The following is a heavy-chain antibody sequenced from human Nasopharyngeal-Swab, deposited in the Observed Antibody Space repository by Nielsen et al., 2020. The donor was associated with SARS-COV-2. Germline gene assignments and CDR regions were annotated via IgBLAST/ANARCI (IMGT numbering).Heavy chain of an antibody. D-gene: IGHD3-10*01. CDR3: ARDRGALNV. Sequence: QTHSLTRAISGDSVSSNNAAWNWIRQSPARGLEWLGRTYYRSQWYSDYAVSVKSRITINPDTAKNQFSLQLNSVTPEDTAVYYCARDRGALNVWGQGTTVTVSS. CDR1: GDSVSSNNAA. V-gene: IGHV6-1*01. CDR2: TYYRSQWYS. J-gene: IGHJ6*02.